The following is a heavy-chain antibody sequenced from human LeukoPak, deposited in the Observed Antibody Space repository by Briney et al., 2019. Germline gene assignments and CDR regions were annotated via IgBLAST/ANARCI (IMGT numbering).Heavy chain of an antibody. CDR3: ACGNSGTYSLLNWPEAPYNWFDP. CDR1: GGSISSGGYS. J-gene: IGHJ5*02. V-gene: IGHV4-30-2*01. CDR2: IYHSGST. D-gene: IGHD1-26*01. Sequence: SQTLSLTCAVSGGSISSGGYSWSWIRQPPGKGLEWIGYIYHSGSTYYNPSLKSRVTISVDTSKNQFSLKLSSVTAADTAVYYCACGNSGTYSLLNWPEAPYNWFDPWGQGTLVTVSS.